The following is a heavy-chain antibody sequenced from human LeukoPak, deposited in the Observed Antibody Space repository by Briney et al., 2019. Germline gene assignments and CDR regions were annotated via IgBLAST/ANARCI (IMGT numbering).Heavy chain of an antibody. CDR3: AKIPYDSSGYYRTGSFDY. V-gene: IGHV3-23*01. J-gene: IGHJ4*02. CDR1: GFTFSSYA. Sequence: PGGSLRLSCAASGFTFSSYAMSWVRQAPGKGLEWVSAISGSGGSTYYADSVKGRFTISRDNSKNTLYLQMNSLRAEDTAVYYCAKIPYDSSGYYRTGSFDYWGQGTLVTVSS. D-gene: IGHD3-22*01. CDR2: ISGSGGST.